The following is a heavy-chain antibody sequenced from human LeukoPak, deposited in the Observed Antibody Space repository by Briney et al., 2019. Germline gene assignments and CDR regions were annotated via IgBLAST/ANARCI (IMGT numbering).Heavy chain of an antibody. D-gene: IGHD6-19*01. Sequence: GGSLRLSCAASGFTFSSYAMHWVRQAPGKGLEWVAVISYDGSNKYYADSVKGRFTISRDNSKNTLYLQMNSLRAEDTAVYYCARENKQWLDDCGQGTLATVSS. CDR1: GFTFSSYA. CDR2: ISYDGSNK. J-gene: IGHJ4*02. CDR3: ARENKQWLDD. V-gene: IGHV3-30*04.